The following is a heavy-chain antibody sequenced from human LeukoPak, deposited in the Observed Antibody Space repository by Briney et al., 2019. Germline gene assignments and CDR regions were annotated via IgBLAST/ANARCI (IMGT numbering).Heavy chain of an antibody. V-gene: IGHV3-30*02. J-gene: IGHJ6*02. Sequence: GGSLTLLCAASGFTFSSWGMLGVRQARGKGLEWVAVIWYDGNNKYYADSVKGRFIISRDNSKNTLYLQMNSLRAEDTAVYYCAKVGYSSSYYYYGMDVWGQGTTVTVSS. CDR3: AKVGYSSSYYYYGMDV. CDR2: IWYDGNNK. CDR1: GFTFSSWG. D-gene: IGHD6-13*01.